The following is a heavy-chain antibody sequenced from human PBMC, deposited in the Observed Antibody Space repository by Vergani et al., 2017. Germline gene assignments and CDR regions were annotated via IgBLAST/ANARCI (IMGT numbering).Heavy chain of an antibody. Sequence: QLQLQESGPGLVKPSATLSLTCSVSGASIRSSYYYCGWIRQPPGKGLKWIASIYYSGSTYYNPSLKSRVTISVDTSKNQFSLKLSAVTAADTAVYFCARVNTETNGHLDYYYYMEVWGQGTAVTVS. CDR3: ARVNTETNGHLDYYYYMEV. CDR1: GASIRSSYYY. CDR2: IYYSGST. D-gene: IGHD4-11*01. V-gene: IGHV4-39*01. J-gene: IGHJ6*03.